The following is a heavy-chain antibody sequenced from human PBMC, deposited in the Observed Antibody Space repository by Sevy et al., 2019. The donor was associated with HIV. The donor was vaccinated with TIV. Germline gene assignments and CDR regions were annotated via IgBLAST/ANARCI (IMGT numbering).Heavy chain of an antibody. D-gene: IGHD6-13*01. CDR3: ARACTAAGYKSVPIDAFDV. CDR1: RFTFSTYD. Sequence: GGSLRLSCAASRFTFSTYDMHWVRQVAGEGLEWVSGIGTLLDTYYAASVKGRFIISRDNAKNSLFLQMNSLRAGDTAIYYCARACTAAGYKSVPIDAFDVWGQGTVVTVSS. V-gene: IGHV3-13*01. J-gene: IGHJ3*01. CDR2: IGTLLDT.